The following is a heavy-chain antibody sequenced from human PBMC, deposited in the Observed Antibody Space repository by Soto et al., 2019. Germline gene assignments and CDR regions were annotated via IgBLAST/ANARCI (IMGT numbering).Heavy chain of an antibody. V-gene: IGHV4-59*01. CDR2: IYYSGST. CDR3: ARDTFMITFGGVIVSWFDP. CDR1: GGSISSYY. J-gene: IGHJ5*02. Sequence: SETLSLTCTVSGGSISSYYWSWIRQPPGKGLEWIGYIYYSGSTNYNPSLKSRVTISVDTSKNQFSLKLSSVTAADTAVYYCARDTFMITFGGVIVSWFDPWGQGTLVTVSS. D-gene: IGHD3-16*02.